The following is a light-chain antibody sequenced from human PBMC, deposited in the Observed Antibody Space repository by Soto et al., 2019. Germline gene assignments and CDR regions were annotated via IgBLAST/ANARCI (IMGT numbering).Light chain of an antibody. V-gene: IGKV1-5*01. CDR1: QSVTSW. CDR2: DAY. Sequence: DIQMTQSPSTLSASVGDRVTITCRASQSVTSWLAWYQQKPGKAHNLLIYDAYSLESGVQSRFSGSGSGTEFTLTISSLQPDDFATYYCKQYNSYSITFGQGTRLEI. CDR3: KQYNSYSIT. J-gene: IGKJ5*01.